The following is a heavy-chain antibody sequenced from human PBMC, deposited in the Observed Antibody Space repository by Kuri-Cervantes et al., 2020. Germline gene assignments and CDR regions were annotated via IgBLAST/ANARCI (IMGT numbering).Heavy chain of an antibody. V-gene: IGHV3-30*03. CDR1: GFTFSSYG. CDR2: ISYDGSNK. CDR3: ARDRTTEGGVTEDQYYYYYYGMDV. Sequence: GGSLRLSCAASGFTFSSYGMHWVRQAPGKGLEWVAVISYDGSNKYYADSVKGRFTISRDNSKNTLYLQMNSLRSEDTAVYYCARDRTTEGGVTEDQYYYYYYGMDVWGQGTTVTVSS. D-gene: IGHD4-11*01. J-gene: IGHJ6*02.